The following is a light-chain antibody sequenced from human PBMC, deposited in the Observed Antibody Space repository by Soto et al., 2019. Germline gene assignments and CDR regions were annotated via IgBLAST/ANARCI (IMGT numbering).Light chain of an antibody. CDR2: GAS. CDR1: QDVSGNY. CDR3: QQYGSSPVT. J-gene: IGKJ1*01. Sequence: IVCTRCPGILSLSPGYRATFSCSVCQDVSGNYLAWYQQKPGQAPRLLIFGASSSGTGIPDRFSGSGSGTDFTLTISRLEPEDFAVYYCQQYGSSPVTFGQGTKVEIK. V-gene: IGKV3-20*01.